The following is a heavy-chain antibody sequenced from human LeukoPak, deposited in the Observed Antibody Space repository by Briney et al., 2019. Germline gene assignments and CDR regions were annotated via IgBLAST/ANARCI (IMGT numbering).Heavy chain of an antibody. CDR2: IKQDGGQI. CDR3: ARLGARQMLEY. J-gene: IGHJ4*02. D-gene: IGHD4-17*01. Sequence: GGSLRLSCAASEFTFSSYWMSWVRQAPGKGLEWVANIKQDGGQIYYLESVKGRFTVSRDNAKNSLCLQMNSLRAEDTAVYYCARLGARQMLEYWGQGTLVTVSS. CDR1: EFTFSSYW. V-gene: IGHV3-7*01.